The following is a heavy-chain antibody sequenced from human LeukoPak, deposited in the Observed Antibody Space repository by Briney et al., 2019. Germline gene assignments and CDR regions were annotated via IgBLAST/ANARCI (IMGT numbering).Heavy chain of an antibody. CDR2: VDSDGTNT. Sequence: PGESLRLSCAASGFSLNGHWMHWVRQAPGKGLVWVSRVDSDGTNTNYADSVKGRFTISRDNSKNTLYLRMNSLRAEDTAVYYCAKDRQWLVQYYFDYWGQGTLVTVSS. CDR3: AKDRQWLVQYYFDY. CDR1: GFSLNGHW. J-gene: IGHJ4*02. V-gene: IGHV3-74*01. D-gene: IGHD6-19*01.